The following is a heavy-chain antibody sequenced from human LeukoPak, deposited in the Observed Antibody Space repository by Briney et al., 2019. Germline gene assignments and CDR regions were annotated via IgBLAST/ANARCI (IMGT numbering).Heavy chain of an antibody. CDR1: GYTFTSYY. V-gene: IGHV1-46*01. D-gene: IGHD3-16*02. CDR3: ARDYPIRGAFDI. J-gene: IGHJ3*02. Sequence: ASVKVSCKASGYTFTSYYMHWVRQAPGQGLEWMGIINPSGGSTSYAQKFQGRVTMTRDMSTSTVYMELSSLRSEDTAVYYCARDYPIRGAFDIWGQGTMVTVSS. CDR2: INPSGGST.